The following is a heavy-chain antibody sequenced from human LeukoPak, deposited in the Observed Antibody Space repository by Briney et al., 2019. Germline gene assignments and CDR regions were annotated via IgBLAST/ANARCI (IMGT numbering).Heavy chain of an antibody. D-gene: IGHD2-2*01. V-gene: IGHV3-9*01. CDR2: ITWNSGSI. CDR1: GFTFDDYA. J-gene: IGHJ4*02. CDR3: AKDSRYCSSTSCH. Sequence: GGSLRLSCTASGFTFDDYAMHWVRQAPGKGLEWVSGITWNSGSIDYADSVKGRFTISRDNAKNSLYLQMNSLRAEDTAVYYCAKDSRYCSSTSCHWGQGTLVTVSS.